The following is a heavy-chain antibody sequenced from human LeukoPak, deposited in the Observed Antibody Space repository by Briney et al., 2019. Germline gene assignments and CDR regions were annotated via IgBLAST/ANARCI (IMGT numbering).Heavy chain of an antibody. CDR3: ARALVVPAAMQSYGMDV. D-gene: IGHD2-2*01. Sequence: ASVKVSCKASGYTFTSYYMHWVRQAPGQGLEWMGIINPSGGSTSYAQKFQGRVTMTRDTSTSTVYMELSSLRSEDTAVYYCARALVVPAAMQSYGMDVWGQGTTVTVSS. J-gene: IGHJ6*02. CDR2: INPSGGST. V-gene: IGHV1-46*01. CDR1: GYTFTSYY.